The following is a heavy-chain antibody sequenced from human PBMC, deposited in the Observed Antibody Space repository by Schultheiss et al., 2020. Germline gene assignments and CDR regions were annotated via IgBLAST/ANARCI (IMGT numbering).Heavy chain of an antibody. J-gene: IGHJ5*02. CDR1: GGSISSSSYY. V-gene: IGHV4-39*01. CDR3: ARSGGVVRRLVGSGWFDP. CDR2: IYYSGST. Sequence: TLSLTCTVSGGSISSSSYYWGWIRQPPGKGLEWIGSIYYSGSTYYNPSLKSRVTISVDTSKNQFSLKLSSVTAADTAVYYCARSGGVVRRLVGSGWFDPWGQGTLVTVSS. D-gene: IGHD3-10*01.